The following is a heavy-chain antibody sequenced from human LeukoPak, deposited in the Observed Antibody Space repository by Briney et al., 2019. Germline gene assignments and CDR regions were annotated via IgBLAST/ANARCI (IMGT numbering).Heavy chain of an antibody. D-gene: IGHD6-13*01. J-gene: IGHJ4*02. Sequence: QPGGSLRLSCAASGFTFSSYAMSWVRQAPGKGLEWVSAISGSGGSTYYADSVKGRFTISRDNSKNTLYLQMNSLRAEDTAVYYCAKGFSATAAAGYYFGYWGQGTLVTVSS. CDR2: ISGSGGST. V-gene: IGHV3-23*01. CDR3: AKGFSATAAAGYYFGY. CDR1: GFTFSSYA.